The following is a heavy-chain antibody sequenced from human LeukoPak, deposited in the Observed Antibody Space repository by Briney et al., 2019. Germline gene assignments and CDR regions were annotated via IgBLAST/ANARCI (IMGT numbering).Heavy chain of an antibody. V-gene: IGHV1-2*02. D-gene: IGHD2-21*02. CDR1: GYTFTGYY. Sequence: ASVKVSCKASGYTFTGYYMHWVRQAPGQGLEWMGWINPNSGGTNYAQKFQGRVTMTRDTSISTAYVELSRLRSDDTAVYYCARDLGSGYDFWYRVVVTAINYFDYWGQGTLVTVSS. J-gene: IGHJ4*02. CDR2: INPNSGGT. CDR3: ARDLGSGYDFWYRVVVTAINYFDY.